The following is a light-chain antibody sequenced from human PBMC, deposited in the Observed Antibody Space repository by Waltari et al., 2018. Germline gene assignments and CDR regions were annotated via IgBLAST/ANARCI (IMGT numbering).Light chain of an antibody. CDR3: SSYAGNYIYV. J-gene: IGLJ1*01. Sequence: QSALTQPPSPSGSPGQSVPISCTGTSGDIGTYDHFAWYQQPPGKAPKVIVYAVTKRPSGVPDRFSASKSGDTAFLTVSGLQAEDEADYYCSSYAGNYIYVFGTGTEVTVL. CDR1: SGDIGTYDH. V-gene: IGLV2-8*01. CDR2: AVT.